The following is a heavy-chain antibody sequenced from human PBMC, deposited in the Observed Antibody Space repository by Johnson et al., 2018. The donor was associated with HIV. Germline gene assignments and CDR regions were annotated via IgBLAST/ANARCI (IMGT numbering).Heavy chain of an antibody. V-gene: IGHV3-30*14. CDR2: ISYDGSNK. CDR3: ARGGSGSAQKGGDAFDI. CDR1: GFTFNSQW. J-gene: IGHJ3*02. Sequence: QVQLMESGGGLVQPGGSLRLSCAASGFTFNSQWMTWVRQAPGKGLEWVALISYDGSNKYFVDSVKGRFTISRDNSKNTLYLQMNSLRAEDTAVYYCARGGSGSAQKGGDAFDIWGQGTMVTVSS. D-gene: IGHD1-26*01.